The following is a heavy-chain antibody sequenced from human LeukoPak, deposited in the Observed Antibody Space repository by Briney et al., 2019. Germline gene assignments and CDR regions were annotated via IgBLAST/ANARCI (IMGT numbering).Heavy chain of an antibody. D-gene: IGHD3-10*01. J-gene: IGHJ4*02. CDR3: ARGRPITMVRGANIRYYFDH. V-gene: IGHV4-31*03. CDR1: GGSISSGGYY. CDR2: IYYSGST. Sequence: PSETLSLTCTVSGGSISSGGYYWSWIRQHPGKGLEWIGYIYYSGSTYYNPSLKSRVTISVDTSKNQFSLKLSSVTAADTAVYYCARGRPITMVRGANIRYYFDHWGQGTLVTVSS.